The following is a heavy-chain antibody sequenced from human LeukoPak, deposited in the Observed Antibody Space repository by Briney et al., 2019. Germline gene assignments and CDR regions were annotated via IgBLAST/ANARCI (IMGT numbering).Heavy chain of an antibody. V-gene: IGHV4-39*07. CDR1: GDSISGSSYY. Sequence: SETLSLTCSVSGDSISGSSYYWGWIRQPPGKGLEWIGSIYYSGSTYYNPSLKSRVTISVDTSKNQFSLKLSSVTAADTAVYYCARGPTRYYFDYWGQGTLVTVSS. J-gene: IGHJ4*02. CDR2: IYYSGST. CDR3: ARGPTRYYFDY.